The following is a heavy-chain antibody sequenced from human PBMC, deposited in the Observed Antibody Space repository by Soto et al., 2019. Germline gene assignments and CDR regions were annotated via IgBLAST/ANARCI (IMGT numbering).Heavy chain of an antibody. V-gene: IGHV3-30*18. D-gene: IGHD3-22*01. J-gene: IGHJ3*02. CDR3: AKDLNYYDSSGYYDAFDI. CDR2: ISYDGSNK. CDR1: GFTFSSYG. Sequence: PGGSLRLSCAASGFTFSSYGMHWVRQAPGKGLEWVAVISYDGSNKYYADSVKGRFTISRDNSKNTLYLQMNSLRAEDTAVYYCAKDLNYYDSSGYYDAFDIWGQGTMVTVSS.